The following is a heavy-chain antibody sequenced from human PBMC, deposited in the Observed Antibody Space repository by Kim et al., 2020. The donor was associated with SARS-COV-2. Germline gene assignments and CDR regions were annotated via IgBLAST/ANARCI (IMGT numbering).Heavy chain of an antibody. CDR1: GGSISSSSYY. J-gene: IGHJ4*01. Sequence: SETLSLTCTVSGGSISSSSYYWGWIRQPPGKGLEWIGSIYYSGSTYYNPSLKSRVTISVDTSKNQFSLKLSSVTAADTAVYYCARQGDYSSGWYFDYWG. V-gene: IGHV4-39*01. D-gene: IGHD6-19*01. CDR2: IYYSGST. CDR3: ARQGDYSSGWYFDY.